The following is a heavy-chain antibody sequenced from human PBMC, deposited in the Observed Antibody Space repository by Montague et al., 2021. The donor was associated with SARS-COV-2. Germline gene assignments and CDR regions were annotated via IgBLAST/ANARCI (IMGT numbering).Heavy chain of an antibody. Sequence: SLRLSCAASGFPFSSHWMHWVRQAPGKGLVWISRIKSDGSSTNYADSVKGRFSISRDNAKNTLYLQMNSLRVEDTAVYYCAGGGLWLGPGAQGTLVTVSS. CDR1: GFPFSSHW. CDR3: AGGGLWLGP. V-gene: IGHV3-74*01. D-gene: IGHD3-10*01. J-gene: IGHJ4*02. CDR2: IKSDGSST.